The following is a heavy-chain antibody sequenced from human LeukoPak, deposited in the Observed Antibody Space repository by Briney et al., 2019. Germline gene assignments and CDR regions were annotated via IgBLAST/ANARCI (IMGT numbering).Heavy chain of an antibody. J-gene: IGHJ6*02. CDR1: GFTFSDYY. CDR3: ARDIENYAYYYGMDV. Sequence: GGSLRLSCAASGFTFSDYYMSWIRQAPGKGLEWVSYISSSGSTIYYADSVKGRFTISRDNAKNSLYLQMNSLRAEDTGVYYCARDIENYAYYYGMDVWGQGTTVTVSS. D-gene: IGHD1-7*01. CDR2: ISSSGSTI. V-gene: IGHV3-11*01.